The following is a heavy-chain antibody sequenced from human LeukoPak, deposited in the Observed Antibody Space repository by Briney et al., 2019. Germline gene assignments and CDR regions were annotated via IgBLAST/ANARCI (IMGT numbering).Heavy chain of an antibody. CDR2: INPSGGST. Sequence: ASVKVSCKASGYTFTGYYMHWVRQAPGQGLEWMGIINPSGGSTSYAQKFQGRVTMTRDTSTSTVYMELSSLRSEDTAVYYCAREWGSSGDFQNPNYYYYGMDVWGQGTTVTVSS. V-gene: IGHV1-46*01. J-gene: IGHJ6*02. CDR3: AREWGSSGDFQNPNYYYYGMDV. D-gene: IGHD2-21*01. CDR1: GYTFTGYY.